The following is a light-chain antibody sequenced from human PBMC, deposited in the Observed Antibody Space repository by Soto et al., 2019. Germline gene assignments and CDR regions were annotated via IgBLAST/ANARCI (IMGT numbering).Light chain of an antibody. CDR3: QQYNSYSRT. CDR1: QSVSTW. Sequence: DIQMTQSPSTLSASVGDRVTITCRASQSVSTWVAWYQQKPGKAPKILIHDASNLKSGVPSRFSGSGSGTGFTLTINSLQPDDFATYYCQQYNSYSRTFGQGTKVDI. V-gene: IGKV1-5*01. CDR2: DAS. J-gene: IGKJ1*01.